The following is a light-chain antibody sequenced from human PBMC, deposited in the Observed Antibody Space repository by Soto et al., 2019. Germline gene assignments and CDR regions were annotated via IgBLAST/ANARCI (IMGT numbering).Light chain of an antibody. CDR3: QQYNGYPWT. Sequence: DIQMTQSPSTLSASVGDRVTITCRASQSISSWLAWYQQKPGKAPKLLIYKASSLESGVPSRFTGCGSGTKFTPTISSLQPDDFATYYCQQYNGYPWTFAQGTKVKIK. CDR2: KAS. V-gene: IGKV1-5*03. CDR1: QSISSW. J-gene: IGKJ1*01.